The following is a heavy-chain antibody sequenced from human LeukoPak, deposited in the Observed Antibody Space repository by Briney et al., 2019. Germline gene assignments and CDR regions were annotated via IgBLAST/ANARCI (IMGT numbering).Heavy chain of an antibody. V-gene: IGHV3-23*01. CDR2: ISGSGGST. CDR3: ARESGWGLPHAFDF. J-gene: IGHJ3*01. CDR1: GFTFSSYA. Sequence: PGGSLRLSCAASGFTFSSYAMNWVRQAPGKGLEWVSAISGSGGSTNYADSVKGRFTISRDNSKNTLYLQMNSLRAEDTAVYYCARESGWGLPHAFDFWGQGTMVTVSS. D-gene: IGHD3-3*01.